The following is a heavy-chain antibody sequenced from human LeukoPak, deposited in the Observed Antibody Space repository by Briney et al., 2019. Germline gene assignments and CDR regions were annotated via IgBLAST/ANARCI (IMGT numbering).Heavy chain of an antibody. J-gene: IGHJ4*02. CDR3: ARDATTVQTFED. CDR2: ISSSGRTI. Sequence: GGPLRLSCAASGFTFSGSAMHWVRQAPGKGLEWVSYISSSGRTIDYADSVKGRFTISRANPKNSLYLQMNSLRAEETAVYYCARDATTVQTFEDWGQGTLVSVSS. D-gene: IGHD4-17*01. CDR1: GFTFSGSA. V-gene: IGHV3-48*04.